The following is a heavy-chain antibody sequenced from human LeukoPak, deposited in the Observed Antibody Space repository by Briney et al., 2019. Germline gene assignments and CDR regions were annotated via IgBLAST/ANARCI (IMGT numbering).Heavy chain of an antibody. V-gene: IGHV3-23*01. CDR2: ISGSGGST. Sequence: GGSLRLSCAASGFTFSSYAMSWVRQAPGKGLGWVSAISGSGGSTYYADSVKGRSTISRDNSKNTLYLQMNSLRAEDTAVYYCAKDISQWLRVPNFDYWGQGTLVTVSS. D-gene: IGHD5-12*01. CDR3: AKDISQWLRVPNFDY. CDR1: GFTFSSYA. J-gene: IGHJ4*02.